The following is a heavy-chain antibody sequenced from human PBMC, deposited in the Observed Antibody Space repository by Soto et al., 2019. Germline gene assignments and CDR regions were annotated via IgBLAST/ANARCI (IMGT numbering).Heavy chain of an antibody. CDR3: ATSIAARQNYYYGMDV. V-gene: IGHV1-69*12. CDR1: GGTFSSYA. D-gene: IGHD6-6*01. Sequence: QVQLVQSEAEVKKPGSSVKVSCKASGGTFSSYAISWVRQAPGQGLEWMGGIIPIFGTANYAQKFQGRVTITADESTSTAYMELSSLRSEDTAVYYCATSIAARQNYYYGMDVWGQGTTVTVSS. J-gene: IGHJ6*02. CDR2: IIPIFGTA.